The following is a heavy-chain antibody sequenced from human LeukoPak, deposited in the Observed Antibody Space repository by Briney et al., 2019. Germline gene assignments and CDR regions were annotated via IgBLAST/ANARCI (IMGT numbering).Heavy chain of an antibody. CDR1: GYTFTSYD. CDR2: MNPNSGNT. Sequence: ASVKVSCKASGYTFTSYDINWVRQATGQGLEWVGWMNPNSGNTGFAQKFQGRVTMTRNTSISTAYMELSSLRSEDTAVYYCARTTVVTRLSREPKPFDYWGQGTLVTVSS. J-gene: IGHJ4*02. D-gene: IGHD4-23*01. V-gene: IGHV1-8*01. CDR3: ARTTVVTRLSREPKPFDY.